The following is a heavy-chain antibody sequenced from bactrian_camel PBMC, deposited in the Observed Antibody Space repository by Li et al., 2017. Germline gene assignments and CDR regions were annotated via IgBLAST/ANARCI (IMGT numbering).Heavy chain of an antibody. D-gene: IGHD5*01. J-gene: IGHJ4*01. V-gene: IGHV3S40*01. CDR2: ITSAGGNT. Sequence: DVQLVESGGGSVQAGGSLGLSCAASGYTNSRNCMGWFRQAPGKGLERVATITSAGGNTWYADSVRGRFIFSRGNAKNTLYLQMNNLRADDTAMYYCAIGLFADFGLGRGTQVTVS. CDR1: GYTNSRNC.